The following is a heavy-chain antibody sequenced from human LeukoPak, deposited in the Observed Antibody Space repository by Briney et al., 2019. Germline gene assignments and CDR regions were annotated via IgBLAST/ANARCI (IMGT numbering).Heavy chain of an antibody. CDR2: ISSNGGST. D-gene: IGHD2-15*01. Sequence: GGSLRLSCSASGFTFSSYAMHWVHQAPGKGLEYVSAISSNGGSTYYADSVKGRFTISGDNSKNTLYLQMSSLRAEDTAVYYCVRSVCSGGSCNYYYYGMDVWGKGTTVTVSS. J-gene: IGHJ6*04. CDR1: GFTFSSYA. CDR3: VRSVCSGGSCNYYYYGMDV. V-gene: IGHV3-64D*06.